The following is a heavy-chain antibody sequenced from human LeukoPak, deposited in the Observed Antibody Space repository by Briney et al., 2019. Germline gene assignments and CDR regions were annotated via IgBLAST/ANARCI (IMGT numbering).Heavy chain of an antibody. CDR3: ASAWTGSGSYNWYFDY. Sequence: VXVSXXXXGXTFXSYAISWVRQAPXQGLEWMGGIIPIFGTANYAQKFQGRVTITADESTSTAYMELSSLRSEDTAVYYCASAWTGSGSYNWYFDYWGQGTLVTVSS. J-gene: IGHJ4*02. CDR1: GXTFXSYA. V-gene: IGHV1-69*01. D-gene: IGHD3-10*01. CDR2: IIPIFGTA.